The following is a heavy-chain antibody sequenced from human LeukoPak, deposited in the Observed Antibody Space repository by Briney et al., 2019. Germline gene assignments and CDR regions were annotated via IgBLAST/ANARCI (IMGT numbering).Heavy chain of an antibody. CDR2: IYPGDSDT. D-gene: IGHD6-25*01. V-gene: IGHV5-51*01. Sequence: KLGESLKISCQGSGYSFTSYWIGWVRQLPGKGLECMGIIYPGDSDTRYSPSFQGQVTISADKSINTAYLQWSSLKASDTAMYYCARPGQRGYLDAFDIWGQGTMVTVSS. J-gene: IGHJ3*02. CDR1: GYSFTSYW. CDR3: ARPGQRGYLDAFDI.